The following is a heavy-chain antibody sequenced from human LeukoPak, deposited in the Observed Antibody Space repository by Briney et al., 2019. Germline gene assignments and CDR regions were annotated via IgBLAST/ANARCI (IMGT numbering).Heavy chain of an antibody. D-gene: IGHD1-26*01. J-gene: IGHJ6*03. Sequence: ASVKVSCKASGYTFTGYHMHWVRQTPGQGLEWMEWINPNSGGTNYAQKFQGRVTMTRDTSISTAYMELSRLRSDDTAVYYCGREREFRGELQFSYYYYYMDVWGKGTTVTVSS. CDR2: INPNSGGT. CDR1: GYTFTGYH. V-gene: IGHV1-2*02. CDR3: GREREFRGELQFSYYYYYMDV.